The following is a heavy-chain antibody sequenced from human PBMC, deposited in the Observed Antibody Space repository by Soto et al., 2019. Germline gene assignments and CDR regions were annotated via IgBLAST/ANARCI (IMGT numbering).Heavy chain of an antibody. D-gene: IGHD6-19*01. J-gene: IGHJ6*02. CDR1: GGSISSGGYY. Sequence: KPSETLSLTCTVSGGSISSGGYYWSWIRQHPGKGLEWIGYIYYSGSTYYNPSLKSRVTISVDTSKNQFSLKLSSVTAADTAVYYCAATYSSGWYAGWYFHGMDVWGQGTTVTVSS. CDR3: AATYSSGWYAGWYFHGMDV. V-gene: IGHV4-31*03. CDR2: IYYSGST.